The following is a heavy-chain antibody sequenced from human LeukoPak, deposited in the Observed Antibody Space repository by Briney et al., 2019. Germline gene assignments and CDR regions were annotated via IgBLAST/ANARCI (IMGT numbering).Heavy chain of an antibody. D-gene: IGHD3-22*01. CDR2: IDWDDDK. J-gene: IGHJ4*02. CDR3: ARIFYYDSSGYGYFDY. V-gene: IGHV2-70*11. CDR1: GFSLSTSGMC. Sequence: SGPALVKPTQTLTLTCTFSGFSLSTSGMCVSWIRQPPGKALEWLARIDWDDDKYYSTSLKTRLTISKDTSKNQVVLTMTNMDPVDTATYYCARIFYYDSSGYGYFDYWGQGTLVTVSS.